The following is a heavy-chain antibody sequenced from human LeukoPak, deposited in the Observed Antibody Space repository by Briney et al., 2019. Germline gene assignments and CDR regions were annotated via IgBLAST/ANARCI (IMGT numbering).Heavy chain of an antibody. CDR2: ISYEGRIK. Sequence: GGSLRLSCAASGFTFSSYSMHWVRQAPGKGPEWVAVISYEGRIKIYADSVKGRFTISRDNAKNSLYLQMNSLRAEDTAVYYCARAVRGGPFDYWGQGTLVTVSS. J-gene: IGHJ4*02. CDR1: GFTFSSYS. V-gene: IGHV3-30*04. CDR3: ARAVRGGPFDY. D-gene: IGHD3-10*01.